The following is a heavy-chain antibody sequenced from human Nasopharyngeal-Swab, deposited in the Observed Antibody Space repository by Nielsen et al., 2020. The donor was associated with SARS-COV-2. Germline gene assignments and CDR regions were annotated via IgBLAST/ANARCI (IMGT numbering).Heavy chain of an antibody. CDR3: ANVVYATAFDI. D-gene: IGHD1-26*01. CDR2: IYWDDAK. Sequence: SGPTLAKPPPTLTLTCTFSGFSLSTSGVGVGVGLIRQPPGKALEWLALIYWDDAKGYSPSLKSRLTITKDTYKKEVVLTMTNMDPVDTASYYCANVVYATAFDIWGQGTMVSVSS. CDR1: GFSLSTSGVGVG. J-gene: IGHJ3*02. V-gene: IGHV2-5*02.